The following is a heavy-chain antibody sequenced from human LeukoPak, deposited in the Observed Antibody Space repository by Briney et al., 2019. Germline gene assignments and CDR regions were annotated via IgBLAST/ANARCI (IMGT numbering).Heavy chain of an antibody. J-gene: IGHJ4*02. D-gene: IGHD5-18*01. CDR1: GFTFSSYA. Sequence: PGGSLRLSCAASGFTFSSYAMSWVRQAPGKGLEWVSAISGSGGSTYYADSVKGRFTISRDNSKNTLYLQMNSLRAEDTAVYYCAKSRGYSYGRTSGYFDYWGQGTLVTVSS. CDR2: ISGSGGST. CDR3: AKSRGYSYGRTSGYFDY. V-gene: IGHV3-23*01.